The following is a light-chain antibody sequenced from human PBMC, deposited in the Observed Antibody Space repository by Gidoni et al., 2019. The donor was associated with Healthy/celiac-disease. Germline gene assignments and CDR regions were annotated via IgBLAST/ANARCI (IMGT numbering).Light chain of an antibody. Sequence: DIQMTQSPSTLSASIGDRVSITCRASQNINTWLAWYQQISGKAPKLLIYKASTLESGVPVRFSGSGSGTEFTLTISSLQPDDVATYYCQQYNSYSSLTFGGGTKVEIK. J-gene: IGKJ4*01. CDR1: QNINTW. CDR3: QQYNSYSSLT. CDR2: KAS. V-gene: IGKV1-5*03.